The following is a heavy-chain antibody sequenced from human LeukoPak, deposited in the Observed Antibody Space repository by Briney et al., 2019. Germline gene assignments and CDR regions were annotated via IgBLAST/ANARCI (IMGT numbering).Heavy chain of an antibody. D-gene: IGHD2-2*01. V-gene: IGHV3-23*01. J-gene: IGHJ4*02. CDR2: ISGSGGST. CDR1: GFTFSSYG. CDR3: AKGRGFSASCSDY. Sequence: GGSLRLSCAASGFTFSSYGMTWVRQAPGKGLEWVSIISGSGGSTYYADSVKGRFTISRDNSKNTLYLQMNNLRAEDTAVYYRAKGRGFSASCSDYWGQGTLVTVSS.